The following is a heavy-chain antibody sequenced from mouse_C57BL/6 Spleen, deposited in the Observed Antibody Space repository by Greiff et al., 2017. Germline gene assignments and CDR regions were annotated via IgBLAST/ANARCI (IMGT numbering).Heavy chain of an antibody. D-gene: IGHD3-2*02. Sequence: QVQLQQPGAELVMPGASVKLSCKASGYTFTSYWMHWVKQRPGQGLEWIGEIDPSDSYTNYNQKFKGKSTLTVDKSSSTAYMQLSSLTSEDSAVYDCAIPTAQATGFAYWGQGTLVTVAA. CDR1: GYTFTSYW. J-gene: IGHJ3*01. V-gene: IGHV1-69*01. CDR2: IDPSDSYT. CDR3: AIPTAQATGFAY.